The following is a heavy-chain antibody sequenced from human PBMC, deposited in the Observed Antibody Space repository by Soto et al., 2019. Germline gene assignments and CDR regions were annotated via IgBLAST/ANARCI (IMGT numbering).Heavy chain of an antibody. D-gene: IGHD3-3*01. CDR1: GYSFTSYW. CDR2: IYPGDSDT. CDR3: ARGGGLNYDFWSGYPDY. Sequence: GESLKISCKGSGYSFTSYWIGWVRQMPGKGLEWMGIIYPGDSDTRYSPSFQGQVNISADKSISTAYLQWSSLKGSDTAMYYCARGGGLNYDFWSGYPDYWGQGTLVTVSS. V-gene: IGHV5-51*01. J-gene: IGHJ4*02.